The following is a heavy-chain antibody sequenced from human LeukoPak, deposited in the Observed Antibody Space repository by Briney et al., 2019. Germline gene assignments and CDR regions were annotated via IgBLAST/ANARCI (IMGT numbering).Heavy chain of an antibody. CDR1: GFTFSNLG. D-gene: IGHD2-2*02. CDR3: AKGGSHVSGWLYGASDY. J-gene: IGHJ4*03. CDR2: ISYDGSIK. V-gene: IGHV3-30*18. Sequence: GGSLRLSCAASGFTFSNLGMHWVRQAPGKGLEWVAVISYDGSIKYYVDSVKGRFTISRDNSDNTLYLQMNSLRAEDTAVYYCAKGGSHVSGWLYGASDYWGQGTMVTVSS.